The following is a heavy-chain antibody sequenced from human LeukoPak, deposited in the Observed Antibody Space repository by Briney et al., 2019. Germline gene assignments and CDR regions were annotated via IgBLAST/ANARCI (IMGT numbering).Heavy chain of an antibody. V-gene: IGHV3-48*04. CDR1: GFTFSSYS. Sequence: GGSLRLSCAASGFTFSSYSMNWVRQAPGKGLEWVSYISSSSSTIYYADSVKGRFTISRDNAKNSLYLQMNSLRAEDTAVYYCADGGRYPYRYFDYWGQGTLVTVSS. CDR2: ISSSSSTI. D-gene: IGHD3-16*02. J-gene: IGHJ4*02. CDR3: ADGGRYPYRYFDY.